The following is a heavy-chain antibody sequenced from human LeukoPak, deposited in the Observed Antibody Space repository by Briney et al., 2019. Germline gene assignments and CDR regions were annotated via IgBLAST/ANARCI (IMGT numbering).Heavy chain of an antibody. Sequence: SSVKVSCKASGGTFSSYAISWVRQAPGQGLEWMGRIILILGIANYSQKFQGRVTITTDESTSTAYMELSSLRSEDTAVYYCARLNKGSSSWYWGYNWFDPWGQGTLVTVSS. CDR3: ARLNKGSSSWYWGYNWFDP. D-gene: IGHD6-13*01. CDR1: GGTFSSYA. V-gene: IGHV1-69*04. J-gene: IGHJ5*02. CDR2: IILILGIA.